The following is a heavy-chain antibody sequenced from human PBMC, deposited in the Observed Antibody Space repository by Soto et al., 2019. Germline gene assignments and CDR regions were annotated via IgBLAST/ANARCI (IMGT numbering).Heavy chain of an antibody. CDR2: ISYDGSNK. J-gene: IGHJ4*02. CDR3: ARKIRPYFDY. D-gene: IGHD4-17*01. CDR1: GFTFSSYA. Sequence: QVQLVESGGGVVQPGRSLRISCAASGFTFSSYAMHWVRQAPGKGLEWVAVISYDGSNKYYADSVKGRFTISRDNSKNTLYLQINILRAEDTAVYYCARKIRPYFDYWGQGTLVTVSS. V-gene: IGHV3-30-3*01.